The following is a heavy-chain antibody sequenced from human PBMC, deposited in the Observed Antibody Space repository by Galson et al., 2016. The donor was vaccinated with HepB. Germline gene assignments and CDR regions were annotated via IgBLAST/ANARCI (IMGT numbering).Heavy chain of an antibody. V-gene: IGHV2-5*02. CDR2: IYWDDDK. CDR1: GFSLNTSGVG. D-gene: IGHD7-27*01. J-gene: IGHJ4*02. Sequence: PALVKPTQTLTLTCTFSGFSLNTSGVGVGWIRQPPGKALEWLALIYWDDDKRYRPSLRNRLTITKDTSKNQVDLIMTNMDPVDTSTYYCAPRRHWGSRLGYYFDCWGQGTLVTVSS. CDR3: APRRHWGSRLGYYFDC.